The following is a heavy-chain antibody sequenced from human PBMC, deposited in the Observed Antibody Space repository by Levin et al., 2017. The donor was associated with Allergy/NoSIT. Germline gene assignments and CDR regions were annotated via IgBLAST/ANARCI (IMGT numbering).Heavy chain of an antibody. CDR3: ARDALDYDSYGAFDI. Sequence: GGSLRLSCVAPRFTVSNYAMHWVRQAPGKGLEWVAIISDDGSNQYYADPVKGRFIISRDNSKNTVYLQLNSLRVEDTAMYFCARDALDYDSYGAFDIWGQGTMVTVSS. CDR1: RFTVSNYA. CDR2: ISDDGSNQ. J-gene: IGHJ3*02. D-gene: IGHD3-22*01. V-gene: IGHV3-30*04.